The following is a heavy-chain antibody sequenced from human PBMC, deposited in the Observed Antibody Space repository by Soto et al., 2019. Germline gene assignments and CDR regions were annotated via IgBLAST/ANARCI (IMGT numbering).Heavy chain of an antibody. V-gene: IGHV5-51*01. CDR2: IFPADSDT. CDR1: GYMFTTYW. Sequence: GESLKISCKTSGYMFTTYWIGWVRQMPGKGLEWMAIIFPADSDTRYSPSFQGQVTISADKSISTAYLQWNSLKASDTAIYYCATTYQYDSSGYYYLDYWGQGTLVTVSS. J-gene: IGHJ4*02. D-gene: IGHD3-22*01. CDR3: ATTYQYDSSGYYYLDY.